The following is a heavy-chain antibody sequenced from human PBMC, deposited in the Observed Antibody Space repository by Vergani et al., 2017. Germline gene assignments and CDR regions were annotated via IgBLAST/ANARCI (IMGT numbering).Heavy chain of an antibody. CDR3: ARDLYYYDSSGYYFHAFDI. Sequence: QVQLQESGPGLVKPSQTLSLTCTVSGGSISSGSYYWSWIRQPPGKGLEWIGYIYYSGSTNYNPSLKSRVTISVDTSKNQFSLKLSSVTAADTAVYYCARDLYYYDSSGYYFHAFDIWGQGTMVTVSS. D-gene: IGHD3-22*01. CDR1: GGSISSGSYY. V-gene: IGHV4-61*01. CDR2: IYYSGST. J-gene: IGHJ3*02.